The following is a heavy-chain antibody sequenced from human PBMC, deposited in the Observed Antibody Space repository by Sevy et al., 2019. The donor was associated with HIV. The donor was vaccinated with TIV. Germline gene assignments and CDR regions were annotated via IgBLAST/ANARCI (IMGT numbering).Heavy chain of an antibody. V-gene: IGHV3-9*01. CDR3: AKDLNGGSDSLNCYSYYFYYYGLDV. Sequence: GGSLRLSCAASGFSFHEYAMHWVRQAPGKGLEWVAGISWNSGSIGYADSVKGRFTISRDNARQSIHLQMNRLRADDTALYYCAKDLNGGSDSLNCYSYYFYYYGLDVWGQGTTVTVSS. CDR1: GFSFHEYA. J-gene: IGHJ6*02. CDR2: ISWNSGSI. D-gene: IGHD2-21*02.